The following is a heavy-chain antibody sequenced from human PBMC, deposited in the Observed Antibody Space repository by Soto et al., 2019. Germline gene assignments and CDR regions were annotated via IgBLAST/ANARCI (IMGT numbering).Heavy chain of an antibody. J-gene: IGHJ6*04. Sequence: GGSLRVSCAASGFTFSSYSMNWVRQAPGKGLEWVSSISSSSSYIYYADSVKGRFTISRDNAKNSLYLQMNSLRAEDTAVYYCARDLITGTMAVWGKGTTVTVSS. CDR2: ISSSSSYI. CDR3: ARDLITGTMAV. V-gene: IGHV3-21*01. CDR1: GFTFSSYS. D-gene: IGHD1-20*01.